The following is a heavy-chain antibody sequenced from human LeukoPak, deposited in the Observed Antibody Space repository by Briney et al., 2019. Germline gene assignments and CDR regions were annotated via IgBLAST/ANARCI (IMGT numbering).Heavy chain of an antibody. CDR3: ARGIGAAGL. J-gene: IGHJ4*02. CDR2: ISESGGNT. V-gene: IGHV3-23*01. CDR1: GFTFSNYA. Sequence: PGGSLRLSCAASGFTFSNYAMNWVRQAPGKGLEWVSGISESGGNTFYADSVKGRFTISRDNSKNTLFLQMNCLRAEDTAVYYCARGIGAAGLWGQGTLVTVSS. D-gene: IGHD6-13*01.